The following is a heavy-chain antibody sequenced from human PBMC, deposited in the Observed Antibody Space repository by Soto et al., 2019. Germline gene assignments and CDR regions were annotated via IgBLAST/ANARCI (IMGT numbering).Heavy chain of an antibody. CDR1: GFTVSSNY. CDR2: IYSGGST. D-gene: IGHD3-10*01. V-gene: IGHV3-66*01. Sequence: EVQLVESGGGLVQPGGSLRLSCAASGFTVSSNYMSWVRQAPGKGLEWVSVIYSGGSTYYADSVKGRFTISRDNSKNTLYLQMNSLRAEDTAVYYCARDSFLKGSRGRYYSDYWGQGTLVTVSS. CDR3: ARDSFLKGSRGRYYSDY. J-gene: IGHJ4*02.